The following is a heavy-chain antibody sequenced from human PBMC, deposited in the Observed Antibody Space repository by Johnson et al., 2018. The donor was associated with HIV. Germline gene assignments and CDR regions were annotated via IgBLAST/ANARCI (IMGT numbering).Heavy chain of an antibody. J-gene: IGHJ3*01. V-gene: IGHV3-64*01. D-gene: IGHD3-9*01. CDR3: ARDGRDLVTRGSFDV. Sequence: EYVSAISSNGGSTYYANSVKGRFTISRDNSKNTLYLQMGSLRAEDTAVYYCARDGRDLVTRGSFDVWGQGTVVTVSS. CDR2: ISSNGGST.